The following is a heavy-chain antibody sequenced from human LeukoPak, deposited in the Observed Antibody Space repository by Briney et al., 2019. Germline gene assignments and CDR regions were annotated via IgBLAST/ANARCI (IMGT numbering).Heavy chain of an antibody. J-gene: IGHJ6*03. D-gene: IGHD6-13*01. CDR1: GFTFSSYS. Sequence: PGGSLRLSCAASGFTFSSYSMNWVRQAPGKGLEWVSSISSNSGSYIYYADSVKGRFTISRDNAKNSLYLQMNSLRAEDTAVYYCAKGRYSSSWSVYEYYYMDVWGKGTTVTVSS. V-gene: IGHV3-21*01. CDR3: AKGRYSSSWSVYEYYYMDV. CDR2: ISSNSGSYI.